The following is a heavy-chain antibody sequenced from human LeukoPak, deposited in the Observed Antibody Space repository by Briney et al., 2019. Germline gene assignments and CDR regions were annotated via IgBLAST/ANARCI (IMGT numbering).Heavy chain of an antibody. CDR1: GFTFSSYA. J-gene: IGHJ4*02. D-gene: IGHD4-17*01. Sequence: PGGSLRLSCAASGFTFSSYAMSWVRQAPGKGLEWVSSITSTSGYIYYADSMKGRFTVSRDNAKNSLYLQMNSLKAEDTAVYYCARGSYGDFRNDYWGQGTLVTVSS. CDR3: ARGSYGDFRNDY. V-gene: IGHV3-21*01. CDR2: ITSTSGYI.